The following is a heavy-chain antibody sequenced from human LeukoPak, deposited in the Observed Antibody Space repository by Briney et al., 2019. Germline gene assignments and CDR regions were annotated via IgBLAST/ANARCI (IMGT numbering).Heavy chain of an antibody. V-gene: IGHV1-3*01. Sequence: ASVKVSCKASGYTFTSYAMHWVRQAPGQRLEWMGWINAGNGNTKYSHKFQGRVTITRDTSASTAYMELSSLRSEDTAVYYCARVRGSGAAGFDYWGQGTLVTVSS. CDR1: GYTFTSYA. D-gene: IGHD3-10*01. CDR2: INAGNGNT. CDR3: ARVRGSGAAGFDY. J-gene: IGHJ4*02.